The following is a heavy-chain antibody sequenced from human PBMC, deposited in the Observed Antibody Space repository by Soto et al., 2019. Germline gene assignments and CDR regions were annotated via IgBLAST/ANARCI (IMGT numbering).Heavy chain of an antibody. Sequence: GASVKVSCKASGGTFSSYTISWVRQAPGRGLEWMGWISAYNGNTNYAQKLQGRVTMTTDTSTSTAYMELRSLRSDDTAVYYCARDSGSYRDPRVFDYWGQGTLVTVSS. CDR2: ISAYNGNT. J-gene: IGHJ4*02. CDR3: ARDSGSYRDPRVFDY. CDR1: GGTFSSYT. V-gene: IGHV1-18*01. D-gene: IGHD1-26*01.